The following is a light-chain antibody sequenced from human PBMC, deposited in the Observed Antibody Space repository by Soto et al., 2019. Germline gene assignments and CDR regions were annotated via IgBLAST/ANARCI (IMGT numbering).Light chain of an antibody. V-gene: IGLV1-40*01. CDR2: GNN. CDR1: SSNIGAAYD. Sequence: QSVLTQPPSVSGAPGQKVTISCTRSSSNIGAAYDVHWYQHLPGTAPKLLIYGNNNRPSGVPDRFSGSKSGTSASLAITGLQAADEADYSCQSYDSSLSGWVFGGGTKLTVL. CDR3: QSYDSSLSGWV. J-gene: IGLJ3*02.